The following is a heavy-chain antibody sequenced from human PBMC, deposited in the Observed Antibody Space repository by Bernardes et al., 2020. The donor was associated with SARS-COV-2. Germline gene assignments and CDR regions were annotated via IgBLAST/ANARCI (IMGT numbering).Heavy chain of an antibody. CDR2: MWGYGNDI. CDR3: TRGSVHFYFDY. V-gene: IGHV3-74*01. CDR1: GLTCSDYF. D-gene: IGHD6-19*01. J-gene: IGHJ4*02. Sequence: GTLRLSCGASGLTCSDYFIHWVRNLPGKGPTWVSRMWGYGNDINYADSVRGRFTITRDNASNTVYLQMNSLRPEDMAVYYCTRGSVHFYFDYWGQGPLVTVSS.